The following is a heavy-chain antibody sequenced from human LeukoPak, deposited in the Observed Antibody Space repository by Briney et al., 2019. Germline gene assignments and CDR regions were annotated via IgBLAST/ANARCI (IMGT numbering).Heavy chain of an antibody. V-gene: IGHV3-21*01. CDR1: GFTFSGYN. CDR2: ISSSSSYK. J-gene: IGHJ3*02. CDR3: ESMYCSTTSCYGDAFEI. Sequence: PGGSLRLSCAASGFTFSGYNMNWVRQAPGKGLEWVSSISSSSSYKHYADSVKGRFTIARDNAKNSLYLEMNSLRAEDTAVYYCESMYCSTTSCYGDAFEIWGQGTMVTVSS. D-gene: IGHD2-2*01.